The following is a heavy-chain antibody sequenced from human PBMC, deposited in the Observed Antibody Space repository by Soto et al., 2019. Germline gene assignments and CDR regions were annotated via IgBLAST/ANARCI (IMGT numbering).Heavy chain of an antibody. CDR2: IIPILGIA. Sequence: ASVKVSCKASGGTFSSYAISWVRQAPGQGLEWMGGIIPILGIANYAQKCQGRVTITADKSTSTAFMELSSLRSEDTAVYYCARDSWGGDCYPPDAFDIWGQGTMVTVSS. V-gene: IGHV1-69*10. J-gene: IGHJ3*02. CDR3: ARDSWGGDCYPPDAFDI. CDR1: GGTFSSYA. D-gene: IGHD2-21*02.